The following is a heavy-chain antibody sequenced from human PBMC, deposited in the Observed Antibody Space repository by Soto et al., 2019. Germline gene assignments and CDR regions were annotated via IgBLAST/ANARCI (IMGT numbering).Heavy chain of an antibody. V-gene: IGHV4-34*01. J-gene: IGHJ4*02. D-gene: IGHD2-2*01. Sequence: PSETLSLTCAAYGGSFSGYYWPWIRQPPGKGLEWIGEVNHSGSTNYNPSLKSRVTISVDTSNNQFSLKMSSVTAADTSVYYCARGKGYCSTSSCRECGSCYYDYWGQGALVTVSS. CDR2: VNHSGST. CDR3: ARGKGYCSTSSCRECGSCYYDY. CDR1: GGSFSGYY.